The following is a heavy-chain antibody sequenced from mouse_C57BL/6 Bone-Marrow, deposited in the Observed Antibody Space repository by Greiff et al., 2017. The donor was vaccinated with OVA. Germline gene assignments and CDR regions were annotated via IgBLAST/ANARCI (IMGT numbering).Heavy chain of an antibody. CDR2: ISYDGSN. CDR3: ARAYYSIPYYFDY. V-gene: IGHV3-6*01. D-gene: IGHD2-5*01. J-gene: IGHJ2*01. CDR1: GYSITSGYY. Sequence: EVQLQESGPGLVKPSQSLSLTCSVTGYSITSGYYWNWIRQFPGNKLEWMGYISYDGSNNYNPSLKNRISITRDTSKNQFFLKLNSVTTEDTATYYCARAYYSIPYYFDYWGQGTTLTVSS.